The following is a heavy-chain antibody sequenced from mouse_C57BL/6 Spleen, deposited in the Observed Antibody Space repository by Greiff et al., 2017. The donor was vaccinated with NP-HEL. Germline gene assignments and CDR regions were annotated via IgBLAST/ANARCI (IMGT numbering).Heavy chain of an antibody. CDR2: IYPRSGNT. J-gene: IGHJ1*03. Sequence: QVQLKESGAELARPGASVKLSCKASGYTFTSYGISWVKQRTGQGLEWIGEIYPRSGNTYYNEKFKGKATLTADKSSSTAYMELRSLTSEDSAVYFCARGLPRYFDVWGTGTTVTVSS. V-gene: IGHV1-81*01. CDR1: GYTFTSYG. CDR3: ARGLPRYFDV. D-gene: IGHD5-5*01.